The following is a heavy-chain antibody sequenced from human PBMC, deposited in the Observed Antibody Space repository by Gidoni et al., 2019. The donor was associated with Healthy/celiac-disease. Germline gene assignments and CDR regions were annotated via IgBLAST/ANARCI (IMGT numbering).Heavy chain of an antibody. V-gene: IGHV4-34*01. J-gene: IGHJ4*02. CDR3: ARIPATATPYYFDY. D-gene: IGHD2-15*01. Sequence: QVQLQQWGAGLLKPSETLSLPCAVYGGSFSGYYWSWIRQPPGKGLEWIREINHSGSTNYNPSLKSRVTISVDTSKNQFSLKLSSVTAADTAVYYCARIPATATPYYFDYWGQGTLVTVSS. CDR2: INHSGST. CDR1: GGSFSGYY.